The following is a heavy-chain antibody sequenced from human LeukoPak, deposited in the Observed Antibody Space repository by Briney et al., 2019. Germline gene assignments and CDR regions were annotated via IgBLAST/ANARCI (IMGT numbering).Heavy chain of an antibody. J-gene: IGHJ4*02. CDR1: GFTFSSYS. Sequence: KTGGSLRLSCAASGFTFSSYSMNWVRQAPGKGLEWVSSIGSSSGYIYYADSVKGRFTISRDNAKNSLYLQMNSLRAEDTAVYYCARDPVSYNWNYQDYWGQGTLVTVSS. CDR2: IGSSSGYI. CDR3: ARDPVSYNWNYQDY. D-gene: IGHD1-7*01. V-gene: IGHV3-21*01.